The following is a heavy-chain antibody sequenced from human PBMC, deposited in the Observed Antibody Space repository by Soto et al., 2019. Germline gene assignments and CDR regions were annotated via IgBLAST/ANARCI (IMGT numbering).Heavy chain of an antibody. CDR3: TTDSYSTIIIVRFDY. CDR1: GFPFPNAW. V-gene: IGHV3-15*07. CDR2: IKSTIDGGTT. D-gene: IGHD3-22*01. J-gene: IGHJ4*01. Sequence: GGSLRLSCAASGFPFPNAWMNWVRQAPGKGLEWVGRIKSTIDGGTTDYAEPVKGRFAISRDDSNNMVYLQMNSLKIEGTAVYYCTTDSYSTIIIVRFDYWGHGT.